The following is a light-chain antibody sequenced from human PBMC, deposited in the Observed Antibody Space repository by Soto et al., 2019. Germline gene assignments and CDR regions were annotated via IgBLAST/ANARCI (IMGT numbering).Light chain of an antibody. CDR2: GAS. J-gene: IGKJ2*01. CDR1: QSVSSS. Sequence: EIVMTQSQGTLSVSPGERATLSCRASQSVSSSLAWYPQRPGQAPRLLIYGASTRATGVPARFSGSGSGTEFTLTITSLQSEDFAVYYCQQYKNWPPYTFGQGTKLQIK. V-gene: IGKV3-15*01. CDR3: QQYKNWPPYT.